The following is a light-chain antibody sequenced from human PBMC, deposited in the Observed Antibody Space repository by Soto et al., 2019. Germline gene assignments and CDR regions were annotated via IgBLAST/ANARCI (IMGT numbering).Light chain of an antibody. Sequence: EIVMTQSPVTLSVSPGERATLSCRASQNISRSLAWYQQKPGQGPSLLIYDASNRATGIPARFSGSGSGTDFTLTISSLEPEDFAVYYCQQANSFPLTVGGGTKVDIK. CDR3: QQANSFPLT. CDR2: DAS. CDR1: QNISRS. V-gene: IGKV3-11*01. J-gene: IGKJ4*01.